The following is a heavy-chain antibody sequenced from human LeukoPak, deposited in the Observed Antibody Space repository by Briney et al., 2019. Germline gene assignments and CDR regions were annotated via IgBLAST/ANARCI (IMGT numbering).Heavy chain of an antibody. D-gene: IGHD6-19*01. CDR3: ARGIAVANYYYYGMDV. J-gene: IGHJ6*02. Sequence: GSLRLSCAASGFTVSSNYMSWVRQAPGKGLEWVSVIYSGGSTYYADSVKGRFTISRDNSKNTLYLQMNSLRAEDTAVYYCARGIAVANYYYYGMDVWGQGTTVTVSS. CDR1: GFTVSSNY. CDR2: IYSGGST. V-gene: IGHV3-66*01.